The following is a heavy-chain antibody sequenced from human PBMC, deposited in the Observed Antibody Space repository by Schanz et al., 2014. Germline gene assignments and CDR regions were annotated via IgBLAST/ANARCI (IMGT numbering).Heavy chain of an antibody. CDR3: ARVHYCSRGRCYQDTWFDP. J-gene: IGHJ5*02. V-gene: IGHV1-3*01. D-gene: IGHD2-15*01. Sequence: QVQLVQSGAEAKKPGASVKVSCKAFGYSFISHAINWVRQAPGQRLEWMGWINASNGNTRYSHKFQGRVTITRDTTTSAAYMKLSCLRTESTAVYDCARVHYCSRGRCYQDTWFDPWGQGTLVIVSS. CDR2: INASNGNT. CDR1: GYSFISHA.